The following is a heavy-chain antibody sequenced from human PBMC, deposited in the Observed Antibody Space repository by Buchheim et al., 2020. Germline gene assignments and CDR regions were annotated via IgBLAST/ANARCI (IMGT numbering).Heavy chain of an antibody. CDR1: GFTFSNYW. J-gene: IGHJ5*01. CDR3: ARARYSSSWSWFDF. CDR2: VSANGRTT. Sequence: EVQVVESGGGLVQPGGSLRLSCAASGFTFSNYWMHWVRQTPGKGLVWVSRVSANGRTTTYADSVQGRFTISRDNAKNTIYLQMTRLRDEDTAVYHCARARYSSSWSWFDFWGQRTL. D-gene: IGHD6-13*01. V-gene: IGHV3-74*01.